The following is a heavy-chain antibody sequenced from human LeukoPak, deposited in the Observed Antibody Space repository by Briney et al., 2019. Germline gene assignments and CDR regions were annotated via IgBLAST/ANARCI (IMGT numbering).Heavy chain of an antibody. D-gene: IGHD3-10*01. CDR3: ARGGSESSRNYYYYYYMDV. J-gene: IGHJ6*03. Sequence: SVKVSCRACGGTCSSYSISGVRQALGQEVVWMGGIIYIFGTANYAHKIQGIVTMTTDETTSTAYMELSSLRSEDAAVYYCARGGSESSRNYYYYYYMDVWGKGTTVTVSS. V-gene: IGHV1-69*05. CDR1: GGTCSSYS. CDR2: IIYIFGTA.